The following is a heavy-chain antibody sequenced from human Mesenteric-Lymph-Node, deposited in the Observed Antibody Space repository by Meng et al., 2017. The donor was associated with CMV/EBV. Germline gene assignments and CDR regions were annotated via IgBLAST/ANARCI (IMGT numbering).Heavy chain of an antibody. CDR1: GFTFRSYG. J-gene: IGHJ3*02. D-gene: IGHD1-7*01. V-gene: IGHV3-30*02. CDR2: IRYDGSNK. Sequence: GGSLRLSCAASGFTFRSYGMHWVRQAPGKGLEWVAFIRYDGSNKFYADSVKGRFTISRDNSKNTLYLQMNSLRAEDTAVYYCAKDWMELSAFDIWGQGTMVTVSS. CDR3: AKDWMELSAFDI.